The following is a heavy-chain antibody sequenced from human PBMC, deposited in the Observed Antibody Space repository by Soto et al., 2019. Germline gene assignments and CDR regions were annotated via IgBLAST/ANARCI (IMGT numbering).Heavy chain of an antibody. CDR3: ASLVGYYYDSRGHYYFDY. CDR1: GGSISSYY. J-gene: IGHJ4*02. V-gene: IGHV4-59*08. CDR2: IYYSGST. D-gene: IGHD3-22*01. Sequence: SETLSLTCTVSGGSISSYYWSWIRQPPGKGLEWIGYIYYSGSTNYNPSLKSRVTISIDTSKNQFSLKLSSVTAADTAVYYCASLVGYYYDSRGHYYFDYWGQGTLLTVSS.